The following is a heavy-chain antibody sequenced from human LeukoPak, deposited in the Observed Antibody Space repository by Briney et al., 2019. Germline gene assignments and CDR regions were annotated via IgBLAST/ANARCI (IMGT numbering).Heavy chain of an antibody. CDR2: ISGSGGST. D-gene: IGHD4-23*01. Sequence: GGSLRLSCAASGFTFSSYAMSWVRQAPGKGLEWVSAISGSGGSTYYADSVKGRFTISRDNSKNTLHLQMDSLTAEDAAVYYCAKDPNGDYVGTFDMWGLGTMVTVSS. J-gene: IGHJ3*02. V-gene: IGHV3-23*01. CDR3: AKDPNGDYVGTFDM. CDR1: GFTFSSYA.